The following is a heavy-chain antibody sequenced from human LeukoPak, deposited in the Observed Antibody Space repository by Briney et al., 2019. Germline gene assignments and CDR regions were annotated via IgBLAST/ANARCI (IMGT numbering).Heavy chain of an antibody. Sequence: PSETLSLTCTVSGGSVSNASYYWSWTRQPPGKGLDWIGYVYYSGSTNYSPSLKSRVTVSVDTSKNQFSLKLTSVTAADTAVYYCARVRYGSGSYYFDNWGQGTLVTASS. V-gene: IGHV4-61*01. D-gene: IGHD3-10*01. CDR3: ARVRYGSGSYYFDN. J-gene: IGHJ4*02. CDR1: GGSVSNASYY. CDR2: VYYSGST.